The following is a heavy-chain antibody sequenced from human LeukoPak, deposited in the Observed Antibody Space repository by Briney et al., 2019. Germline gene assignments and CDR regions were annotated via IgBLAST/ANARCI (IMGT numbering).Heavy chain of an antibody. Sequence: ASVKVSCKASGYTFTGYFMHWVRQAPGQGLEWMGWINPNSGDTNYAQKFQGRVTMTRDTSISTAYMELRRLRSDGTAVYYCARGYSGYDLHFDYWGQGTLVTVSS. CDR3: ARGYSGYDLHFDY. CDR2: INPNSGDT. D-gene: IGHD5-12*01. V-gene: IGHV1-2*02. J-gene: IGHJ4*02. CDR1: GYTFTGYF.